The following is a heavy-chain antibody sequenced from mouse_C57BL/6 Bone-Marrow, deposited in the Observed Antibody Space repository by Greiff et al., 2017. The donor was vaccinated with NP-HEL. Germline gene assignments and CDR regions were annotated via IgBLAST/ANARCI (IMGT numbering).Heavy chain of an antibody. CDR1: GFTFTDYY. Sequence: EVHLVESGGGLVQPGGSLSLSCAASGFTFTDYYMSWVRQPPGKALEWLGFIRNKANGYTTEYSASVKGRFTISRDNSQSILYLQMNALRAEDSATYYCARTANWDSWFAYWGQGTLVTVSA. D-gene: IGHD4-1*01. V-gene: IGHV7-3*01. J-gene: IGHJ3*01. CDR2: IRNKANGYTT. CDR3: ARTANWDSWFAY.